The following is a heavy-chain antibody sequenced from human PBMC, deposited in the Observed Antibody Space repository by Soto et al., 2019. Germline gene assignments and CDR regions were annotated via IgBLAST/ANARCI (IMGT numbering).Heavy chain of an antibody. D-gene: IGHD2-15*01. V-gene: IGHV4-39*01. CDR1: GVSINTNNYY. CDR2: IFYSGST. CDR3: AGFVVPASRNTGFDY. J-gene: IGHJ4*02. Sequence: KPSETLSLTCTVSGVSINTNNYYWGWVRQPPGKGLEWIGNIFYSGSTFYNPSLMSRLTISVDTSKNQFSLGLNSVTAADAAVYYCAGFVVPASRNTGFDYWGQGTLVTVS.